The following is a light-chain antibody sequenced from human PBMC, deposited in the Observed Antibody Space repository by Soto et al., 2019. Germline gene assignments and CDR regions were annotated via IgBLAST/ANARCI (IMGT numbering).Light chain of an antibody. Sequence: EIVLTQSPGTLPLSPGERAALSCRASQIVSSSSLAWYQQKPGQAPRLLIYGASSRATGIPDRFSGSGSGTDFTLTISRLEPEDFAVYYCQQYGSSRTFGQGTKVDIK. CDR3: QQYGSSRT. J-gene: IGKJ1*01. V-gene: IGKV3-20*01. CDR1: QIVSSSS. CDR2: GAS.